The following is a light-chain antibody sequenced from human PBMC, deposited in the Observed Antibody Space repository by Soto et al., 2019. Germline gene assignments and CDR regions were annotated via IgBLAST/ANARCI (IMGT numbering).Light chain of an antibody. J-gene: IGKJ5*01. CDR1: QGLSSD. Sequence: DIQLTQSPSFLSASVGDRVTITCRASQGLSSDLAWYQQKPGKAPKLLIYAASTLQSGVPSRFSGSGSGTEFTLTISSLQPEDGATYYCQQLNSYPITFDQGTRLEIK. CDR3: QQLNSYPIT. V-gene: IGKV1-9*01. CDR2: AAS.